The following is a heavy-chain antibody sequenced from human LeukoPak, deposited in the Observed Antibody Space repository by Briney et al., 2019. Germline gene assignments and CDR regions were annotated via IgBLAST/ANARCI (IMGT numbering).Heavy chain of an antibody. CDR2: IKQDGSEK. J-gene: IGHJ5*02. V-gene: IGHV3-7*03. D-gene: IGHD6-13*01. CDR1: GFTFSSYW. CDR3: AKLTGYSSSWYTPNWFDP. Sequence: GGSLRLSCAASGFTFSSYWMSWVRQAPGKGLEWVANIKQDGSEKYYVDSVKGRFTNSRDNAKNSLYLQMNSLRAGDTAVYYCAKLTGYSSSWYTPNWFDPWGQGTLVTVSS.